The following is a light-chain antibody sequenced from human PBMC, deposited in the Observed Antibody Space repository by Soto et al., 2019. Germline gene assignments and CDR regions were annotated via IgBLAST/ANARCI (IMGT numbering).Light chain of an antibody. CDR2: KAS. CDR1: QSISSW. Sequence: DIQMTQSPSTLSASVGDRVTITCRASQSISSWLAWYQQKPGKALKLLIYKASSLESGVPSRFSGSGSGTEFPLAISSLQPDDFATYYCQQYNSYPTFGQGTKVEIK. J-gene: IGKJ1*01. V-gene: IGKV1-5*03. CDR3: QQYNSYPT.